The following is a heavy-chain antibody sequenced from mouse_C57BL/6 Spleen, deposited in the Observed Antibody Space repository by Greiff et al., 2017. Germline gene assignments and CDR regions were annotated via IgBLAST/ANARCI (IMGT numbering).Heavy chain of an antibody. V-gene: IGHV1-80*01. J-gene: IGHJ2*01. CDR1: GYAFSSYW. D-gene: IGHD1-1*01. CDR3: ARDGVLRYYFDY. Sequence: VQLQESGAELVKPGASVKISCKASGYAFSSYWMNWVKQRPGKGLEWIGQIYPGDGDTNYNGKFKGKATLTADKSSSTAYMQLSSLTSEDSAVYFCARDGVLRYYFDYWGQGTTLTVSS. CDR2: IYPGDGDT.